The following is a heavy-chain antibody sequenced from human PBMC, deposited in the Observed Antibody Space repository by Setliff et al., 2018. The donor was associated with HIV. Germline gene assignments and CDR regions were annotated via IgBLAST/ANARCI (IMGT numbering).Heavy chain of an antibody. CDR1: GYTFSTYG. CDR2: ISAHNDVT. J-gene: IGHJ1*01. CDR3: ARGWSEDTSMVQVEYFEH. D-gene: IGHD5-18*01. V-gene: IGHV1-18*01. Sequence: ASVKVSCKASGYTFSTYGISWVRQAPGQGLEWMGWISAHNDVTHYAQHLQGRVTMTTDTSTSTAYMELRSLRSEHTAVYFCARGWSEDTSMVQVEYFEHWGQGTLVTAPQ.